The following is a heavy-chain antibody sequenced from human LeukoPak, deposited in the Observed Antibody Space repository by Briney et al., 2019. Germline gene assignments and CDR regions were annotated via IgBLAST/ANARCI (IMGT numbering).Heavy chain of an antibody. CDR2: INPNSGGT. Sequence: ASVKVSCKASGYTFTGYYMHWVRQAPGQGLEWMGWINPNSGGTNYAQKFQGRVTMTRDTSISTAYMELSRLRSDDTAVYYCARVPRSYDFWSGYQTFDYWGQGTLVTVSP. CDR3: ARVPRSYDFWSGYQTFDY. J-gene: IGHJ4*02. V-gene: IGHV1-2*02. CDR1: GYTFTGYY. D-gene: IGHD3-3*01.